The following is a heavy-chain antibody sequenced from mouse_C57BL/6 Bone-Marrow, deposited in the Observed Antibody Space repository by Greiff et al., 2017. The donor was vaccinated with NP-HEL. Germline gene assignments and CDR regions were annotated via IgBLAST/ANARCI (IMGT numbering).Heavy chain of an antibody. CDR2: IYPGGGYT. J-gene: IGHJ4*01. Sequence: QVHVKQSGAELVRPGTSVKMSCKASGYTFTNYWIGWAKQRPGHGLEWIGDIYPGGGYTNYNEKFKGKATLTADKSSSTAYMQFSSLTSEDSAIYYCARFYYGKDYWGQGTSVTVSS. CDR3: ARFYYGKDY. CDR1: GYTFTNYW. V-gene: IGHV1-63*01.